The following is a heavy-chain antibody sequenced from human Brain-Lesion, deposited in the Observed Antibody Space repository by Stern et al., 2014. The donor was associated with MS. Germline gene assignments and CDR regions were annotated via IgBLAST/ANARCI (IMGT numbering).Heavy chain of an antibody. V-gene: IGHV4-61*02. D-gene: IGHD3-22*01. CDR2: ISTSGSP. CDR1: GASISSGTYF. J-gene: IGHJ3*02. CDR3: ARAYYYDTSGDSDAFNI. Sequence: QLQLQESGPGLVKPSQTLSLTCTVSGASISSGTYFWTWIRQPAGTGLEXIGRISTSGSPTYNPSRKSRVPISLATSKKEFPLRLGLGTAADTAVYYCARAYYYDTSGDSDAFNIWGQGTQVTVSS.